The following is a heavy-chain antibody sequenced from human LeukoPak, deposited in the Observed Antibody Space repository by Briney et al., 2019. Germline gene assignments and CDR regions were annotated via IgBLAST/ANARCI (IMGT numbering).Heavy chain of an antibody. CDR3: ARHEGVWIGELLHLDS. V-gene: IGHV4-39*01. D-gene: IGHD3-10*01. CDR2: IYYSGST. J-gene: IGHJ4*02. CDR1: GGSITTVNYF. Sequence: SETLSLTCTVSGGSITTVNYFWGWIRQPPGKGLEWIGSIYYSGSTYYNPSLKSRVIISVDTSKNQFSLKLSSVTAADTAVYYCARHEGVWIGELLHLDSWGQGTLVAVSS.